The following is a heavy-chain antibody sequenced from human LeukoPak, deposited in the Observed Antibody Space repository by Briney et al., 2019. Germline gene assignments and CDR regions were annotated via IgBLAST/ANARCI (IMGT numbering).Heavy chain of an antibody. D-gene: IGHD6-19*01. CDR2: INHSGST. Sequence: SETLSLTCAVYGGSFSGYYWSWIRQPPGKGLEWIGEINHSGSTNYNPSLKSRVTISVDTSKNQFSLKLSSVTAADTAVYYCARGRRSYAWLVLKYYFGSWGQGTLVTVSS. V-gene: IGHV4-34*01. CDR1: GGSFSGYY. CDR3: ARGRRSYAWLVLKYYFGS. J-gene: IGHJ4*02.